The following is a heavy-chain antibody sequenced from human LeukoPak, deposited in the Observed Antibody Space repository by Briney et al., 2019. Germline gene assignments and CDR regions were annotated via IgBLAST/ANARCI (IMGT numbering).Heavy chain of an antibody. J-gene: IGHJ4*02. Sequence: GGSLGLSCEASGFSFSTYAMNWVRQAPGKGLEWVSLINSGGGSTNYADSVRGRFTISRDNSKNTLYLQMNSLRAEDTAIYYCARGAVFWIFESWGQGTLVTVSS. CDR3: ARGAVFWIFES. V-gene: IGHV3-23*01. CDR1: GFSFSTYA. CDR2: INSGGGST. D-gene: IGHD3-3*01.